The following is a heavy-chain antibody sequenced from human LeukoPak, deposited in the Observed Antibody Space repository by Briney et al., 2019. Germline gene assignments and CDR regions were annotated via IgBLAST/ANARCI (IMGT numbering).Heavy chain of an antibody. V-gene: IGHV3-30*18. D-gene: IGHD6-19*01. CDR1: GFTFSSYG. CDR2: ISYDGSNK. Sequence: GGSLRLSCAASGFTFSSYGMHWVRQAPGKGLEWVAVISYDGSNKYYADSVKGRFTISRDNSKNTLYLQMNSLRAEDTAVYYCAKDQREQWLVDYYYGMDVWGQGTTVTVSS. CDR3: AKDQREQWLVDYYYGMDV. J-gene: IGHJ6*02.